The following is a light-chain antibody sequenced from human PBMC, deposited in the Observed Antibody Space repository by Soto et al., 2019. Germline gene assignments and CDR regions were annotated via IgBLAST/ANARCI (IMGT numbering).Light chain of an antibody. J-gene: IGKJ2*01. V-gene: IGKV3-11*01. CDR3: QQRSDWPFT. CDR2: DAS. Sequence: EIVLPQSPATLSLSPGERATLSCRASQSLNSYLAWYQQKPGQAPRLLIYDASKRATGIPDRFSVSGSGTDFTLTISSLEPEDFAVYYCQQRSDWPFTFGQGTKLEIK. CDR1: QSLNSY.